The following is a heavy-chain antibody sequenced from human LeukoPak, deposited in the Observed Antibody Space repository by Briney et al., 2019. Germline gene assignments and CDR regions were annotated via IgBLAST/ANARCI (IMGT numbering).Heavy chain of an antibody. CDR1: GGSISSYY. CDR3: ARRAVTTHDYYYYYMDV. J-gene: IGHJ6*03. Sequence: SETLSLTCTVSGGSISSYYWSWIRHPPGKGLEWTGYIYTSGSTNYNPSLKSRVTISVDTSKNQFSLKLSSVTAADAAVYYCARRAVTTHDYYYYYMDVWGKGTTVTVSS. CDR2: IYTSGST. V-gene: IGHV4-4*09. D-gene: IGHD4-11*01.